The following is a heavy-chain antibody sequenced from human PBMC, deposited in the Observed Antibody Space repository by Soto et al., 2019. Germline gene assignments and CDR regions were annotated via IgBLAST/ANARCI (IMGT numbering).Heavy chain of an antibody. Sequence: PGGSLRLSCAASGFTFSAYSMNWVRQAPGRGLEWVSSISYSSDYRYYADSVVGRFTISRDNTKNSLYLHMNSLRAEDTAVYYCAREWDCSDGTCYVFDYWGQGTLVTVSS. CDR2: ISYSSDYR. J-gene: IGHJ4*02. V-gene: IGHV3-21*01. D-gene: IGHD2-15*01. CDR1: GFTFSAYS. CDR3: AREWDCSDGTCYVFDY.